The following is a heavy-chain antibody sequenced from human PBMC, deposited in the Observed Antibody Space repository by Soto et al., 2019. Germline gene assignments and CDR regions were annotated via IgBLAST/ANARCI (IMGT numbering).Heavy chain of an antibody. CDR1: GFTFSSYG. V-gene: IGHV3-33*01. Sequence: GGSLRLSCAASGFTFSSYGMHWVRQAPGKGLEWVAVIWYDGSNKYYADSVKGRFTISRDNSKNTLYLQMNSLRAEDTAVYYCARDSSHATTTVTSPGWFDPWGQGTLVTVSS. D-gene: IGHD4-17*01. J-gene: IGHJ5*02. CDR3: ARDSSHATTTVTSPGWFDP. CDR2: IWYDGSNK.